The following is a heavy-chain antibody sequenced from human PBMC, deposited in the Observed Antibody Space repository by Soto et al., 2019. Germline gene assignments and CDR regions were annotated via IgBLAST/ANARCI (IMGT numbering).Heavy chain of an antibody. J-gene: IGHJ4*02. CDR3: AKGRGYCSSTSCYVGSDY. Sequence: EVQLLESGGGLVQPGGSLRLSCAASGFTFSSYAMSWVRQAPGKGLEWVSAISGSGGSTYYADSVKGRFTISRDNSKNTLYLQMNSLRAEDTAVYYFAKGRGYCSSTSCYVGSDYWGQGTLVTVSS. CDR2: ISGSGGST. D-gene: IGHD2-2*01. V-gene: IGHV3-23*01. CDR1: GFTFSSYA.